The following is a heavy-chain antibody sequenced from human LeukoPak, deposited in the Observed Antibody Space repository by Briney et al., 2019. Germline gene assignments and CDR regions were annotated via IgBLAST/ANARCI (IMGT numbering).Heavy chain of an antibody. CDR1: GFTFSSYG. CDR2: IRYDGSNK. Sequence: GGSLRLSCAASGFTFSSYGMHWVRQAPGKGLEWVAFIRYDGSNKYYADSVKGRFTISRDNSKNTLYLQMNSLRAEDTAVYYCAKDGQRAAAGNPTPAEQYYYYYMDVWGKGTTVTVSS. D-gene: IGHD6-13*01. CDR3: AKDGQRAAAGNPTPAEQYYYYYMDV. V-gene: IGHV3-30*02. J-gene: IGHJ6*03.